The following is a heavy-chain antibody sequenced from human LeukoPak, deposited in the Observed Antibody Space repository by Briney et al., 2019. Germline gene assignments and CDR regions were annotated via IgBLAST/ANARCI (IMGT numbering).Heavy chain of an antibody. V-gene: IGHV3-23*01. CDR2: ISGSGGST. CDR1: GFTFSSYA. Sequence: GGSLRLSCAASGFTFSSYAMSWVRQAPGKGLEWVSAISGSGGSTYYADSVKGRFIISRDNSKNTLYLQMNSLRAEDTAVYYCAKDRSPSPSPYYFDYWGQGTLVTVSS. CDR3: AKDRSPSPSPYYFDY. J-gene: IGHJ4*02.